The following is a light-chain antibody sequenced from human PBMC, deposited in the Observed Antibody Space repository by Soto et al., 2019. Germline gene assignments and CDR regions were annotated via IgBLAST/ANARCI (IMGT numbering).Light chain of an antibody. CDR2: VGTGGIVG. Sequence: QSVLTQPPSASASLGASVTLTCTLSSGYSNYKVDWYQQRPGKGPRFVMRVGTGGIVGSKGDGIPDRFSVLGSGLNRYLTIKNIQEEDESDCHCGADHGSGSNFVRVFGGGTKLTVL. CDR3: GADHGSGSNFVRV. CDR1: SGYSNYK. J-gene: IGLJ3*02. V-gene: IGLV9-49*01.